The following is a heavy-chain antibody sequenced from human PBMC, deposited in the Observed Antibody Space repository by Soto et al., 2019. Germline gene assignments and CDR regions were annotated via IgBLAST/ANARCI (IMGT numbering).Heavy chain of an antibody. D-gene: IGHD5-18*01. CDR3: ASLDGRGYSYGHYYYGMDV. CDR1: GGSISSSNW. V-gene: IGHV4-4*02. Sequence: QVQLQESGPGLVKPSGTLSLTCAVSGGSISSSNWWSWVRQPPGKGLEWIGEIYHSGSTNYNPSLKSRVTISVDKAKNQFSLKLSSVTGADTAVYYCASLDGRGYSYGHYYYGMDVWGQGTTVTVSS. J-gene: IGHJ6*02. CDR2: IYHSGST.